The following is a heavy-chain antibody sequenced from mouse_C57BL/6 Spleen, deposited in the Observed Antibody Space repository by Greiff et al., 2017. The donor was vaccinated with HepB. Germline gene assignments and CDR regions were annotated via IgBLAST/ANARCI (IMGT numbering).Heavy chain of an antibody. CDR2: IYPGDGDT. J-gene: IGHJ2*01. CDR1: GYAFSSSW. V-gene: IGHV1-82*01. CDR3: ASAVGNYGY. Sequence: QVQLQQSGPELVKPGASVKISCKASGYAFSSSWMNWVKQRPGKGLEWIGRIYPGDGDTNYNGKFKGKATLTADKSSSTAYMQLSSLTSEDSAVYFCASAVGNYGYWGQGTTLTVSS. D-gene: IGHD2-1*01.